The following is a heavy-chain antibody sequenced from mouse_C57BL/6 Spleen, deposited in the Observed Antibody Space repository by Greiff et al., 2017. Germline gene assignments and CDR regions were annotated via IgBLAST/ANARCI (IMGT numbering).Heavy chain of an antibody. D-gene: IGHD1-1*01. CDR1: GYTFTSYW. J-gene: IGHJ2*01. Sequence: QVHVKQPGAELVRPGTSVKLSCKASGYTFTSYWMHWVKQRPGQGLEWIGVIDPSDSYTNYNQKFKGKATLTVDTSSSTAYLQLSSLTSEDSAVYYCARSEYYGSSYVDYFDYWGQGTTLTVSS. CDR3: ARSEYYGSSYVDYFDY. CDR2: IDPSDSYT. V-gene: IGHV1-59*01.